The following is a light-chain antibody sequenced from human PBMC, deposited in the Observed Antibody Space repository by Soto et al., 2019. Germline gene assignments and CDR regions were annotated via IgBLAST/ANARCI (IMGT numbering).Light chain of an antibody. Sequence: DIVMTQSPDSLVVSLGERATINCKSSQSVLYSSNNKNYLAWYQQKPRQPPKLLIYWASTRESGVPDRFSGSGSGKDFTLTISSLQAEDVAVYYCQKYYSTPYTFGQGTKLEIK. V-gene: IGKV4-1*01. CDR1: QSVLYSSNNKNY. J-gene: IGKJ2*01. CDR3: QKYYSTPYT. CDR2: WAS.